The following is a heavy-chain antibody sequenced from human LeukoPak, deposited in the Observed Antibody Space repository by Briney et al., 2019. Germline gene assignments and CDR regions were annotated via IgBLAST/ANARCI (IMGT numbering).Heavy chain of an antibody. CDR2: ISSSSSTI. CDR1: GFTFSSYS. J-gene: IGHJ4*02. V-gene: IGHV3-48*01. Sequence: PGGSLRLSCAASGFTFSSYSMNWVRQAPGKGLEWVSYISSSSSTIYYADSVKGRFTISRDNAKNSLYLQMNSLRAEDTAVYCCARETYCSGGSCYPYYFDYWGQGTLVTVSS. CDR3: ARETYCSGGSCYPYYFDY. D-gene: IGHD2-15*01.